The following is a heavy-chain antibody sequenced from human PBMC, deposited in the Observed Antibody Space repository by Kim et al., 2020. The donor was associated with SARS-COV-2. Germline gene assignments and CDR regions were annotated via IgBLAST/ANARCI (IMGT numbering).Heavy chain of an antibody. CDR2: IHYTGST. V-gene: IGHV4-34*01. Sequence: SETLSLTCGVYGGTFTEYFWTWVRQSPGKGLEWIGQIHYTGSTRYTPSLKSRVTISVDTSNRQFSLELNSLTAADTGVYYCGRGLPGDRSGYSIDHWGQGTRVTVSS. CDR1: GGTFTEYF. J-gene: IGHJ4*02. CDR3: GRGLPGDRSGYSIDH. D-gene: IGHD3-3*01.